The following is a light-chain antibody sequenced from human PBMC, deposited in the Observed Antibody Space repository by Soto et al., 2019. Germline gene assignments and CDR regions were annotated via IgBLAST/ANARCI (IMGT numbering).Light chain of an antibody. V-gene: IGKV3-20*01. CDR2: GAS. Sequence: EVVMTQSPATLSVSPGERATLSCRASESVAANYLAWYQQKRGQAPRLLIYGASSRATGIPDRFSGSGSGTDFTLTISRLEPEDFSVYYCHQYGTDPLSFCPGTKVDIK. CDR3: HQYGTDPLS. J-gene: IGKJ3*01. CDR1: ESVAANY.